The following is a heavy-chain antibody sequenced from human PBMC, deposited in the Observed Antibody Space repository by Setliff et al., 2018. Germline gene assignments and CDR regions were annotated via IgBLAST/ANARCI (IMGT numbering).Heavy chain of an antibody. CDR2: ISGSGGST. J-gene: IGHJ4*02. V-gene: IGHV3-23*01. D-gene: IGHD3-16*01. CDR1: GFTFTSYA. CDR3: AGDPPGPHLVYTY. Sequence: PGGSLRLSCAASGFTFTSYAMNWVRQAPGKGLEWVSAISGSGGSTDYADSVKGRFTISRDNSKNTLYLQMNGLRAEDTALYYCAGDPPGPHLVYTYWDQGALVTV.